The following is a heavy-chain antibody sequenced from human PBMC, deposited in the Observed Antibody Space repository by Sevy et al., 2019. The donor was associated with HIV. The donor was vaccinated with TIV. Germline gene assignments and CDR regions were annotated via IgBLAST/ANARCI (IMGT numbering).Heavy chain of an antibody. CDR2: IWNDGSNK. J-gene: IGHJ4*02. CDR1: GFTFSSYG. D-gene: IGHD3-10*01. Sequence: GGSLRLSCAASGFTFSSYGMHWVRQAPGKGLEWVAVIWNDGSNKNYANSVEGGFTGSRDISKNTPYMQMNSLRTEDTAVDYCANEAVRSRSDSSGYYFDYWGQGTLVTVSS. V-gene: IGHV3-33*06. CDR3: ANEAVRSRSDSSGYYFDY.